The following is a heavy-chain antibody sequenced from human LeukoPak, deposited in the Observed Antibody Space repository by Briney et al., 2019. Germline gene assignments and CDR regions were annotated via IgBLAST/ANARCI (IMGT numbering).Heavy chain of an antibody. CDR1: GFTFSSYG. J-gene: IGHJ5*02. D-gene: IGHD2-2*01. V-gene: IGHV3-33*01. CDR2: IWYDGSNK. Sequence: PGRSLRLSCAASGFTFSSYGMHWVRQAPGKGLEGVAVIWYDGSNKYYADSVKGRFTISRDNSKNTLYLQMNSLRAEDTAVYYCARGRRYCSSTSCYFWFAPWGQGTLVTVSS. CDR3: ARGRRYCSSTSCYFWFAP.